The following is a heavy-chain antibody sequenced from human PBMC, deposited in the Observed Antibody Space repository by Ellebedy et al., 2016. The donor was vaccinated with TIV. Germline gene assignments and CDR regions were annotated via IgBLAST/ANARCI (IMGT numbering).Heavy chain of an antibody. V-gene: IGHV3-7*01. CDR3: ARDGGSGSYWEGFDY. J-gene: IGHJ4*02. CDR1: GFTFSNYW. Sequence: GESLKISCATSGFTFSNYWMTWVRQAPGKGLEWVANIKQDGSEKYYVDSVKGRFSISRDNAKNSLYLQMNSLTDEDTAVYYCARDGGSGSYWEGFDYWGQGTLVTVSS. D-gene: IGHD3-10*01. CDR2: IKQDGSEK.